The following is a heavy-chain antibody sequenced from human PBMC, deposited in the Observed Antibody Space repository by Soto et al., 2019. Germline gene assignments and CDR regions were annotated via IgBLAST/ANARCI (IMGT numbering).Heavy chain of an antibody. Sequence: SETLSLTSAVYGGSFGGYYWSWIRQPPGKGLEWIGEINHSGSTNYNPSLKSRVTISVDTSKNQFSLKLSSVTAADTAVYYCARANYYGSGSRKTRLYNRFDPWGQGTLVTVSS. CDR2: INHSGST. V-gene: IGHV4-34*01. D-gene: IGHD3-10*01. CDR1: GGSFGGYY. CDR3: ARANYYGSGSRKTRLYNRFDP. J-gene: IGHJ5*02.